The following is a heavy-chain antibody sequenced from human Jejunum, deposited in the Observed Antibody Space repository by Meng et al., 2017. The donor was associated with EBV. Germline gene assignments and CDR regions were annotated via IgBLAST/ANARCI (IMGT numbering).Heavy chain of an antibody. J-gene: IGHJ5*02. V-gene: IGHV1-8*01. CDR2: MNPSNGKT. D-gene: IGHD3-3*01. CDR1: GLTLTNYD. CDR3: ARGAQPIDL. Sequence: QVQLVQSGAGVKKPGASVKVSCKASGLTLTNYDINWVRQASGQGLEWMGWMNPSNGKTGYAQKFQGRVTMTRDASTSTAYMELSSLRSDDTAVYFCARGAQPIDLWGQGTLVTVSS.